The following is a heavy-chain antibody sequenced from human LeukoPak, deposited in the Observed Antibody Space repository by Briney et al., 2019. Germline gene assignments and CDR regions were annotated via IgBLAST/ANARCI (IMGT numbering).Heavy chain of an antibody. CDR3: ARWSGGSEWRYHYGMDV. V-gene: IGHV1-46*01. J-gene: IGHJ6*02. D-gene: IGHD3-10*01. CDR1: GYTLTSYY. Sequence: ASVKVSCKASGYTLTSYYMHWVRQAPGQGLEWMGIINPIGGTTNYAQKFQGRVTMTRDTSTNTVYMELSSLRSEDTAVYYCARWSGGSEWRYHYGMDVWGQGTTVSVSS. CDR2: INPIGGTT.